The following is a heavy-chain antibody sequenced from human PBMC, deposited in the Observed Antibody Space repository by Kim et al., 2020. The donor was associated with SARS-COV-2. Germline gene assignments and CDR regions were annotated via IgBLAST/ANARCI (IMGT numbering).Heavy chain of an antibody. CDR3: TRHLLYSRNWFDP. D-gene: IGHD3-16*01. CDR1: GYSSAYYR. V-gene: IGHV5-10-1*01. CDR2: IALSDSST. J-gene: IGHJ5*02. Sequence: GESLKISCKASGYSSAYYRISWVRQMPGKGLEWMGRIALSDSSTKYNPSLQGHVTISGDKSISTPYLQWSSLRASDTAIYFCTRHLLYSRNWFDPWGQGT.